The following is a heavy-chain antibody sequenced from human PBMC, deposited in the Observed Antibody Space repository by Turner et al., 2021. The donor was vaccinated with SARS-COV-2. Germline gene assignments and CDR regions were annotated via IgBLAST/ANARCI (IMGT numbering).Heavy chain of an antibody. D-gene: IGHD5-12*01. CDR3: ARSYSGYESDDAFDI. V-gene: IGHV4-39*01. CDR1: GGSISSSTYY. Sequence: QLQLQESGPGLVKPSETLSLTCTVSGGSISSSTYYWGWIRQPPGKGLEWIGTIYYSGSTYYNPSLKSRFTISVDTSKNQFSLKLSSVTAADTAVYYCARSYSGYESDDAFDIWGQGTMVTVSS. CDR2: IYYSGST. J-gene: IGHJ3*02.